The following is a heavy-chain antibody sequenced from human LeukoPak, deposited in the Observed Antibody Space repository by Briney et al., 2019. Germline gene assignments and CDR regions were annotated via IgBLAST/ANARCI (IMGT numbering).Heavy chain of an antibody. J-gene: IGHJ4*02. V-gene: IGHV4-59*12. CDR1: GGSISSYY. Sequence: SETLSLTCTVSGGSISSYYWSWIRQPPRKGLEWIGYIYYSGSTDYNPSLKSRVTISVDTSMNQFSLKLSSVTAADTAVYYCAKVHSSSKGDHFDYWGQGALVTVSS. CDR2: IYYSGST. CDR3: AKVHSSSKGDHFDY. D-gene: IGHD2-2*01.